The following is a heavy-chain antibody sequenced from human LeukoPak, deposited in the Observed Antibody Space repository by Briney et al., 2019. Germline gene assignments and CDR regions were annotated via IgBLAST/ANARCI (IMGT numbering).Heavy chain of an antibody. CDR2: IWHDGSNK. Sequence: PGGSQRLSCVASGVTFSNYGMHWVRQAPGKGLEWVAVIWHDGSNKYYADSVKGRFTISRDNSKNTLYLQMNSLRAEDTAVYYCAGNFDFWGQGILVTVSS. V-gene: IGHV3-33*01. J-gene: IGHJ4*02. CDR1: GVTFSNYG. CDR3: AGNFDF.